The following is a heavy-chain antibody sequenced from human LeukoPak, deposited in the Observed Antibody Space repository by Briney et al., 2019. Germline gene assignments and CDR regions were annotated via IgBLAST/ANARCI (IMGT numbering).Heavy chain of an antibody. CDR1: GGSFSGYY. J-gene: IGHJ4*02. Sequence: SETLSLTCAVYGGSFSGYYWSWIRQPPGKGLEWIGEINHSGSTNYNPSLKSRVTISVDTSKNQFSLKLSSVTAADTAVYYCARPRDGYNYXXXAFDYWGQGTLVTVS. CDR2: INHSGST. D-gene: IGHD5-24*01. CDR3: ARPRDGYNYXXXAFDY. V-gene: IGHV4-34*01.